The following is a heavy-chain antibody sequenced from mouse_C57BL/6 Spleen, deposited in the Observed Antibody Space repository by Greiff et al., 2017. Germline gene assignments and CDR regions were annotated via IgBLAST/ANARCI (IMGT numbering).Heavy chain of an antibody. Sequence: QVQLQQPGAELVRPGSSVKLSCKASGYPFTSYWMDWVKQRTGQGLEWIGNIYPSDSDTHYNQKFKDKATLTVDKSSSTAYMQLSSLTSEDSAVYYWAREAHYYGSSLDYWGQGTTLTVSS. CDR3: AREAHYYGSSLDY. V-gene: IGHV1-61*01. D-gene: IGHD1-1*01. CDR2: IYPSDSDT. J-gene: IGHJ2*01. CDR1: GYPFTSYW.